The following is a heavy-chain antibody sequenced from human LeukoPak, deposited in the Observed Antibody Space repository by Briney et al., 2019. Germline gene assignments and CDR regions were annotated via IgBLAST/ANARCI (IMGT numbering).Heavy chain of an antibody. CDR2: INTNTGNP. CDR1: GYTFTSYA. Sequence: GASVKVSCKASGYTFTSYAMNWVRQAPGQGLEWMGWINTNTGNPTYAQGFTGRFVFSLDTSVSTAYLQISSLKAEDTAVYYCARSKQWLVSYYYCGMDVWGQGTTVTVSS. J-gene: IGHJ6*02. CDR3: ARSKQWLVSYYYCGMDV. D-gene: IGHD6-19*01. V-gene: IGHV7-4-1*02.